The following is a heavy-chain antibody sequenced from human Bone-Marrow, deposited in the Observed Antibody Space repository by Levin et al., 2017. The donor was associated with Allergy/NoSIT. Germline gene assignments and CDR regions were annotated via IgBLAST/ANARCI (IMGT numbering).Heavy chain of an antibody. CDR3: ARVQGYYDILTD. J-gene: IGHJ4*02. CDR1: GGSISSSNW. D-gene: IGHD3-9*01. V-gene: IGHV4-4*02. Sequence: PGGSLRLSCAVSGGSISSSNWWSWVRQPPGKGLEWIGEIYHSGSTNYNPSLKSRVTISVDKSKNQFSLKLSSVTAADTAVYYCARVQGYYDILTDWGQGTLVTVSS. CDR2: IYHSGST.